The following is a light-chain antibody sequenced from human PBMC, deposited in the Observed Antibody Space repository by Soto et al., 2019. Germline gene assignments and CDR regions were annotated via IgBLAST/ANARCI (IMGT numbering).Light chain of an antibody. J-gene: IGKJ5*01. V-gene: IGKV3-11*01. CDR1: QSVPRN. Sequence: EILFTQSPASLSLSPGDRATLSCRASQSVPRNLAWYQQRPGQAPRLLIYDASSRATGIPDRFSGSGSGTDFILTISSLEPEDFAVYYCQQSSNWPQEITFGQGTRLEI. CDR3: QQSSNWPQEIT. CDR2: DAS.